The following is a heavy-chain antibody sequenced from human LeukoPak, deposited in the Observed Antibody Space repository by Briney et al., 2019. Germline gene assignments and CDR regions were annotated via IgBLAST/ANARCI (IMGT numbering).Heavy chain of an antibody. D-gene: IGHD4-17*01. V-gene: IGHV3-23*01. CDR2: ISGSGGST. J-gene: IGHJ4*02. CDR1: GFTFSSYA. Sequence: PGGSLRLSCAASGFTFSSYAMSWVRQAPGKGLEWVSAISGSGGSTYYADSVKGRFTISRDNSKNTLYLQMNSLRAEDTAVYYCAKNLDYGDYMYYFDYWGQGTLVTVSS. CDR3: AKNLDYGDYMYYFDY.